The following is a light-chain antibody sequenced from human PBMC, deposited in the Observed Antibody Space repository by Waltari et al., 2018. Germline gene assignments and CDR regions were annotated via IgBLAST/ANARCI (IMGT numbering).Light chain of an antibody. Sequence: DIVMTQTPLSLPVTPGEPASISCRSSQSLLHSNGYTYLYWYLQKPGQSPQLLMYFASYRASGVPDRFSGSWSGTDFTLGISRVEAEDIGVYYCMQGTQLPFTFGPGTKLDIK. CDR2: FAS. CDR3: MQGTQLPFT. V-gene: IGKV2-28*01. J-gene: IGKJ3*01. CDR1: QSLLHSNGYTY.